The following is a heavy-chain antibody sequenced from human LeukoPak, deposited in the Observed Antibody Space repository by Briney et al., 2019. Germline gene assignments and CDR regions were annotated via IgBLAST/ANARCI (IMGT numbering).Heavy chain of an antibody. V-gene: IGHV3-7*01. CDR1: GFTFSSYW. Sequence: GGSLRLSCAASGFTFSSYWMSWVRQAPGKGLEWVANIKQDGSEKYYVDSVKGRFTISRDNAKNSLYLQMNSLRAEDTAVYYCARDRDYDYVWGSYRYSDYWGQGSLVTVSS. CDR2: IKQDGSEK. D-gene: IGHD3-16*02. CDR3: ARDRDYDYVWGSYRYSDY. J-gene: IGHJ4*02.